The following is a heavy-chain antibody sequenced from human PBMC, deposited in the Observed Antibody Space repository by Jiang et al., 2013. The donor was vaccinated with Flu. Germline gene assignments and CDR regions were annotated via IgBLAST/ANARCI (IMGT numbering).Heavy chain of an antibody. D-gene: IGHD6-19*01. CDR3: ARVGVTYSSGWNWFDP. J-gene: IGHJ5*02. CDR1: GGTFSSYA. CDR2: IIPILEIA. V-gene: IGHV1-69*04. Sequence: GAEVKKPGSSVKVSCKASGGTFSSYAISWVRQAPGQGLEWMGRIIPILEIANYTQKFQDRVTFTADKSTSTAYMELSSLSFEDTAVYYCARVGVTYSSGWNWFDPWGQGT.